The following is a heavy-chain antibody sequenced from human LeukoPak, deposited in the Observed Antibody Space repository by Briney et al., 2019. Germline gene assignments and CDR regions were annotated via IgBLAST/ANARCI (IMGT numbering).Heavy chain of an antibody. J-gene: IGHJ3*02. CDR1: GFTFSNAW. Sequence: MAGGSLRLSCAASGFTFSNAWMSWVRQAPGKGLEWVGRIKSKTDGGTTDYAAPVKGRFTISRDDSKNTLYLQMNSLKTEDTAVYYCTTSASSSWYYGGCAFDIWGQGTMVTVSS. CDR3: TTSASSSWYYGGCAFDI. D-gene: IGHD6-13*01. CDR2: IKSKTDGGTT. V-gene: IGHV3-15*01.